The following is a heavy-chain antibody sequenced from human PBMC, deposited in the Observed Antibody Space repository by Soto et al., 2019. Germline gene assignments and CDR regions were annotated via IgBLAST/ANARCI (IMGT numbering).Heavy chain of an antibody. CDR1: GGSMSRYY. CDR3: ARDLTISSTDGPLDP. CDR2: IHYTGST. D-gene: IGHD1-1*01. V-gene: IGHV4-59*01. J-gene: IGHJ5*02. Sequence: SETLSLTCTVSGGSMSRYYWTWIRQPPGKGLEWIGNIHYTGSTNYNPSLKSRDTILLGTSTSQFSLKVSSVTAADTAVYYCARDLTISSTDGPLDPWGHGTMVTVSS.